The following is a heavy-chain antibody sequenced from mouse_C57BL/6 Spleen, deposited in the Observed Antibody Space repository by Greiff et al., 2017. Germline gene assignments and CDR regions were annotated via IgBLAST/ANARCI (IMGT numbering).Heavy chain of an antibody. CDR3: ARGDYSYAMDY. Sequence: VQLQQSGPVLVKPGASVKMSCKASGYTFTDYYMNWVKQSHGKSLEWIGVINPYNGGTSYNQKFKGKATLTVDKSSSTAYMELNSLTSEDSAVYYCARGDYSYAMDYWGQGTSVTVSS. CDR2: INPYNGGT. D-gene: IGHD1-1*01. CDR1: GYTFTDYY. V-gene: IGHV1-19*01. J-gene: IGHJ4*01.